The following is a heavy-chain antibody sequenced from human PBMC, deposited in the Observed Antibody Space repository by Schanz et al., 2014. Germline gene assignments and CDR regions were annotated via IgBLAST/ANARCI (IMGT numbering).Heavy chain of an antibody. CDR1: GFPFNSYA. V-gene: IGHV3-23*01. CDR2: ISRSGGSK. D-gene: IGHD2-15*01. Sequence: DVQLLESGGGLVQPGGSLRLSCAASGFPFNSYAMTWVRQAPGKGLEWVSSISRSGGSKYYADSVNGRFTISRDNSENTLYLQMNSLSADDTAVYYCAKGMGCCSGGTCYDYYYYGLDVWGQGTTVTVSS. CDR3: AKGMGCCSGGTCYDYYYYGLDV. J-gene: IGHJ6*02.